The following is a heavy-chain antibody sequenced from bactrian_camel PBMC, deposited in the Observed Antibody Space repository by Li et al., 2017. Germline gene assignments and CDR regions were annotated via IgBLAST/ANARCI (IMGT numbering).Heavy chain of an antibody. Sequence: HVQLVESGGGSVQVGGSLRLSCATVTYSRYVMGWFRQVPGKEREEVAVMDSDGSTRHADAVKGRFTISADYAKNTVYLQMNELRPEDTAEYYCAADVWCTVVRYTPSTDVGVWGPGTQVTVS. CDR1: TYSRYV. CDR2: MDSDGST. D-gene: IGHD6*01. V-gene: IGHV3S9*01. CDR3: AADVWCTVVRYTPSTDVGV. J-gene: IGHJ6*01.